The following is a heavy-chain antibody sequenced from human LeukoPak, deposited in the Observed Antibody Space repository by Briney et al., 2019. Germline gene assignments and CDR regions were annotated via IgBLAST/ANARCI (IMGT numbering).Heavy chain of an antibody. Sequence: GESLKISCTASGYSFTTYWIGWVRQMPGKGLGWMGIIYPGDSDTRYSPSFQGQVTISADKSISTAYLQWSSLKASDTAMYYCARAGQWLVPFDYWGQGTLVTVSS. CDR2: IYPGDSDT. CDR3: ARAGQWLVPFDY. D-gene: IGHD6-19*01. J-gene: IGHJ4*02. V-gene: IGHV5-51*01. CDR1: GYSFTTYW.